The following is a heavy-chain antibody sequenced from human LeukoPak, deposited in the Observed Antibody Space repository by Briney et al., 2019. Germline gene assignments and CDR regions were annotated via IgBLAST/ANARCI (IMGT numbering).Heavy chain of an antibody. CDR3: ARGLATTGAFVI. V-gene: IGHV3-53*01. CDR1: GFAVSTNY. D-gene: IGHD4-17*01. Sequence: PGGSLRLSCVVSGFAVSTNYMSWVRQAPGKGLEWVSVLYSGGSTYYADSVRGRSTISRDNSKNTLYLQMDSLRAEDTAVYYCARGLATTGAFVIWAKGTMATVSS. J-gene: IGHJ3*02. CDR2: LYSGGST.